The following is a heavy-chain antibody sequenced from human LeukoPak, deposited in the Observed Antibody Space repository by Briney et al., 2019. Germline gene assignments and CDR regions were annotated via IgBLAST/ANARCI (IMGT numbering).Heavy chain of an antibody. V-gene: IGHV3-21*06. Sequence: GGSLRLSCAASGFTFSSYSMNWVRQAPGKGLEWVSSISSSSSYIYQADSVKGRFTISRDNAKNSLYLQMNSLRAEDTAMYYCARQRYSDYWGQGTLVTVSS. D-gene: IGHD1-26*01. CDR3: ARQRYSDY. CDR2: ISSSSSYI. J-gene: IGHJ4*02. CDR1: GFTFSSYS.